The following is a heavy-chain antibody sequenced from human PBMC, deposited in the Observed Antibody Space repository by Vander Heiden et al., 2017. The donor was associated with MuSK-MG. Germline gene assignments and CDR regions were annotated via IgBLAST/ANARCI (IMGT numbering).Heavy chain of an antibody. V-gene: IGHV4-38-2*02. CDR1: SYSISSGSY. Sequence: QVQLQESGPGLVKPSEPLPLTCAVSSYSISSGSYWGWIRQPPGKGLEWIGSIYHSGSTYYNPSLKSRVTISVDTSKNQFSLKLSSVTAADTAVYYCARDSWIRGGEKQWLIFDYWGQGSLVTVSS. D-gene: IGHD6-19*01. CDR2: IYHSGST. CDR3: ARDSWIRGGEKQWLIFDY. J-gene: IGHJ4*02.